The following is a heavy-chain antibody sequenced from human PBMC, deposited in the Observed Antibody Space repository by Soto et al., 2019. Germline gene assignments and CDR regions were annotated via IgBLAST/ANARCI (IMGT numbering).Heavy chain of an antibody. Sequence: SETLSLTCTVSGGSISSYYWSWIRQPPGKGLEWIGYIYYSGSTNYNPSLKSRVTISVDTSKNQFSLKLSSVTAADTAVYYCARDSGLRTLFDFGKWGQGTLVTDSS. CDR3: ARDSGLRTLFDFGK. V-gene: IGHV4-59*01. J-gene: IGHJ4*02. CDR1: GGSISSYY. CDR2: IYYSGST. D-gene: IGHD4-17*01.